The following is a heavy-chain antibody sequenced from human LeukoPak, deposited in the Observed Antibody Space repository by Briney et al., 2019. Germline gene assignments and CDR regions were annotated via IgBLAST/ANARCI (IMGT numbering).Heavy chain of an antibody. CDR3: AKRGVVIRVILVGFHKEAYYFDS. Sequence: GGSLRLSCAVSGITLSNYGMSWVRQAPRKGLEWVAGISDSGGGTNYADSVKGRFTISRDSPRNTLYLQMNSLRPEDTAVYFCAKRGVVIRVILVGFHKEAYYFDSWGQGALVTVSS. CDR1: GITLSNYG. J-gene: IGHJ4*02. CDR2: ISDSGGGT. D-gene: IGHD3-22*01. V-gene: IGHV3-23*01.